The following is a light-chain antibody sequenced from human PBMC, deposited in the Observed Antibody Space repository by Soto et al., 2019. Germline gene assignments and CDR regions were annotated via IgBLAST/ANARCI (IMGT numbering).Light chain of an antibody. Sequence: SVLTQPPSVSGAPGQRVTNSCTGSSSNIGAGYDVHWYQQLPGTAPKLLIYDNSNRPSGVPDRFSGSKSGTSASLAITGLQAEDEADYYCQSYDSSLSVLYVFGTGTKLTVL. V-gene: IGLV1-40*01. J-gene: IGLJ1*01. CDR3: QSYDSSLSVLYV. CDR1: SSNIGAGYD. CDR2: DNS.